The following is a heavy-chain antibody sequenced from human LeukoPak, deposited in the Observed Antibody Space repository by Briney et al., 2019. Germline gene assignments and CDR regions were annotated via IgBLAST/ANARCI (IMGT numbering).Heavy chain of an antibody. J-gene: IGHJ4*02. D-gene: IGHD1-20*01. CDR1: GFTFSNYA. CDR3: AKDLSYNWNYFDF. V-gene: IGHV3-23*01. Sequence: PGGSLRLSCAASGFTFSNYAMSWVRQAPGKGLEWVSSISAGGGFTYYSDSVKGRFTISRDNSKNTLYLQMSNLRADDTAVYYCAKDLSYNWNYFDFWGQGTLVTVSS. CDR2: ISAGGGFT.